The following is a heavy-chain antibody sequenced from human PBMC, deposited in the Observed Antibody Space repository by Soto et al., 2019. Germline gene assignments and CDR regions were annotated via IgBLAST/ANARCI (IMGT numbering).Heavy chain of an antibody. CDR2: IIPIFGTA. Sequence: QVQLVQSGAEVKKPVSSVKVSCKASVGTFSTYTITWVRQAPVQGLEWMGGIIPIFGTANYPQKFQGRVTITADESTSKAYMEMRSLRSEDTAVYFCARSQDSSVYWNNCFYTWGQGTLVTVSS. CDR3: ARSQDSSVYWNNCFYT. CDR1: VGTFSTYT. J-gene: IGHJ5*02. D-gene: IGHD3-22*01. V-gene: IGHV1-69*01.